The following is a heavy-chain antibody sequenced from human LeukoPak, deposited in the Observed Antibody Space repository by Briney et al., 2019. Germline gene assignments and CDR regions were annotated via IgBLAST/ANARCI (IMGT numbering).Heavy chain of an antibody. Sequence: GGSLRLSCAASGFTFSSYDMSWVRQAPGRGLEWVSTISGGGDTTYSADSVKGRFTISRDNSKNTLYLQMNSLRAEDTAVYYCAKDASYYDFWSGYSQSSFDYWGQGTLVTASS. CDR2: ISGGGDTT. V-gene: IGHV3-23*01. D-gene: IGHD3-3*01. J-gene: IGHJ4*02. CDR1: GFTFSSYD. CDR3: AKDASYYDFWSGYSQSSFDY.